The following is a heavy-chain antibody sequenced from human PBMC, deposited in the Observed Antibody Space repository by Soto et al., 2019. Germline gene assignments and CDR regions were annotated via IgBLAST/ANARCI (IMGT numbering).Heavy chain of an antibody. J-gene: IGHJ4*02. CDR2: IYYSGST. CDR3: ASRYGYCFGY. D-gene: IGHD1-1*01. V-gene: IGHV4-59*08. CDR1: GGSISSYY. Sequence: QVQLQESGPGLVKPSETLSLTCTVSGGSISSYYWSWIRQPPGKGLEWIGYIYYSGSTNDNPSLKSRVTISVDTSNNPLSLNLSSVTAAATAVYYCASRYGYCFGYWGQGTLVTVSS.